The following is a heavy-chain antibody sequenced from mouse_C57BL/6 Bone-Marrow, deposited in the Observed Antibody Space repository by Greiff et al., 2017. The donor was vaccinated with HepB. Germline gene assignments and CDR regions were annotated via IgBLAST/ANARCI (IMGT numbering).Heavy chain of an antibody. Sequence: VQLKESGPELVKPGASVKISCKASGYSFTGYYMHWVKQSHGNILDWIGYIYPYNGVSSYNQKFKGKSTLTVDKSSSTAYMELRSLTSEESAVYCCSKGDGPGFAYWGQGTLVTVSA. V-gene: IGHV1-31*01. J-gene: IGHJ3*01. D-gene: IGHD2-13*01. CDR1: GYSFTGYY. CDR3: SKGDGPGFAY. CDR2: IYPYNGVS.